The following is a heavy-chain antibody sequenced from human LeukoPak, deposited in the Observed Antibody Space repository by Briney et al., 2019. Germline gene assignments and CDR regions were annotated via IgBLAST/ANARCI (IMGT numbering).Heavy chain of an antibody. CDR3: AKACRGGSGWFCFFDY. CDR1: GFTFSSYG. Sequence: GGSLRLSCAASGFTFSSYGMHWVRQAPGKWLEWVAVIWYDGSNKYYADSVKGRFTISRDNSKNTLYLQMNSLRAEDTAVYYCAKACRGGSGWFCFFDYWGQGTLVTVSS. V-gene: IGHV3-33*06. D-gene: IGHD6-19*01. J-gene: IGHJ4*02. CDR2: IWYDGSNK.